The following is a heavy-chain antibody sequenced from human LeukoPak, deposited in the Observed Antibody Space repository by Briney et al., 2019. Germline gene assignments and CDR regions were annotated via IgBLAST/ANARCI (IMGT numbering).Heavy chain of an antibody. CDR2: INHSGST. J-gene: IGHJ4*02. D-gene: IGHD6-6*01. CDR3: AREVASSHKLDY. CDR1: GGSFSGFY. V-gene: IGHV4-34*01. Sequence: PSVTLSLTCAVYGGSFSGFYWSWIRQPPGKGREWFGEINHSGSTNYNPSLKSRVTISVDTSTNQFSLKLSSVTAADTDVYYCAREVASSHKLDYWGQGTLVTVSS.